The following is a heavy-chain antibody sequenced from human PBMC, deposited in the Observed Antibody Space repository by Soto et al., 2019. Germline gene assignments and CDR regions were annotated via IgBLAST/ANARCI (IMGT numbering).Heavy chain of an antibody. Sequence: QVQLQESGPGLVKPSETLSLTCTVSGGSINSYYWSWIRQSPGKGLEWIGYVYYSGTTDYNPSLQSRVTISVDTSKKQFSLKVRSVTAADTAIYFCARAGSTWRYFFEYWGQGSLVTVSS. CDR2: VYYSGTT. CDR3: ARAGSTWRYFFEY. CDR1: GGSINSYY. V-gene: IGHV4-59*01. J-gene: IGHJ4*02. D-gene: IGHD2-2*01.